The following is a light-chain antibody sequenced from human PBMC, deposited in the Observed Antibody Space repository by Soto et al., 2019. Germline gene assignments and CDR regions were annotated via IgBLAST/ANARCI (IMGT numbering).Light chain of an antibody. Sequence: IQLTQSPSSLSASVGDRVTITCRASQGISSYLAWYQQKPGKATKLMIYAASNLQSGVPSRFSGSGSGTDFTLTISSLQPEDFAAYFCQQSYSTHPWTFGQGTKVDIK. CDR3: QQSYSTHPWT. V-gene: IGKV1-39*01. J-gene: IGKJ1*01. CDR2: AAS. CDR1: QGISSY.